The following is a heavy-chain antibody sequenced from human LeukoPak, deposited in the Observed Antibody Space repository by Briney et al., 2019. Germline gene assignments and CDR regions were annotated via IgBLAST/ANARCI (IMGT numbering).Heavy chain of an antibody. D-gene: IGHD6-13*01. V-gene: IGHV5-51*01. CDR3: ARPGRIAAAGTYDY. CDR1: GYSFSNYW. CDR2: IYPSDSDT. Sequence: GESLKISCKASGYSFSNYWIGWVRQMPGKGLEWMGIIYPSDSDTRYSPSFQGQVTISADKSISTAYLQWSSLKASDTAMYYCARPGRIAAAGTYDYWGQGTLVTVSS. J-gene: IGHJ4*02.